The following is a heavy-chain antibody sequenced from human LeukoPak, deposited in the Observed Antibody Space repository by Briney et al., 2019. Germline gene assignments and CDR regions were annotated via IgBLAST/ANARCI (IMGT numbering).Heavy chain of an antibody. CDR2: IYHSGSN. Sequence: PSETLSLTCTVSGFSISSGHYWGWIRQPPGKGLESIGSIYHSGSNYYSPSLKSRVTISVDTSKNQFSLKLSSVTAADTAMYYCVKDRVDGSGSQFDYWGQGTLVTVSS. CDR3: VKDRVDGSGSQFDY. D-gene: IGHD3-10*01. V-gene: IGHV4-38-2*02. J-gene: IGHJ4*02. CDR1: GFSISSGHY.